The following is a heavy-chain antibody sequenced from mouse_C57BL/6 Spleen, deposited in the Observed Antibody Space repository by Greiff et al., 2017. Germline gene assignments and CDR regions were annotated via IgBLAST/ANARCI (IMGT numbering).Heavy chain of an antibody. J-gene: IGHJ2*01. CDR3: ARGAVGYYFDY. CDR1: GYTFTSYW. Sequence: QVQLKQPGAELVRPGSSVKLSCKASGYTFTSYWMHWVKQRPIQGLEWIGNIDPSDSETHYNQKFKDKATLTVDKSSSTAYMQLSSLTSEDSAVYYCARGAVGYYFDYWGQGTTLTVSS. D-gene: IGHD1-1*01. V-gene: IGHV1-52*01. CDR2: IDPSDSET.